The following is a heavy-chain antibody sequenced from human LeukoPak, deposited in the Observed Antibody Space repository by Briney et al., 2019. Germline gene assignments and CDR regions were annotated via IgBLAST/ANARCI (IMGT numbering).Heavy chain of an antibody. Sequence: SETLSLTCTVSGASITSRTYYWAWLRQAPGKGLEWIGSLSVRETKYNASLKSRVTISVDTSKNQFSLKLNSVTAADTAVYFCAMHIAVAGSAGRPFDYWGQGTLGTVSS. CDR3: AMHIAVAGSAGRPFDY. D-gene: IGHD6-19*01. CDR1: GASITSRTYY. CDR2: LSVRET. V-gene: IGHV4-39*01. J-gene: IGHJ4*02.